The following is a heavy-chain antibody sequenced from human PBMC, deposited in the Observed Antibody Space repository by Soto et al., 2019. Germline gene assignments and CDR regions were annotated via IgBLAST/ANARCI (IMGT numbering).Heavy chain of an antibody. CDR1: GESFSAYI. J-gene: IGHJ4*02. V-gene: IGHV4-34*01. CDR3: ARGLITGSHYSGGWYYFDS. Sequence: QVQLQQSGAGLLKPSETLSLTCAVYGESFSAYIWTWIRQTPGKGLQWIGQINHSGSASYNPSLKSRVTISVHPSNSQFSLELSSVTAADTAVYYCARGLITGSHYSGGWYYFDSWGQGTQVTVSS. CDR2: INHSGSA. D-gene: IGHD6-19*01.